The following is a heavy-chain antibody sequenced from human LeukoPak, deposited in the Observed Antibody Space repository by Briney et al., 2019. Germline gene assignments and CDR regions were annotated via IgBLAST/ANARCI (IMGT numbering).Heavy chain of an antibody. V-gene: IGHV3-48*04. J-gene: IGHJ4*02. CDR2: ISSDSSTI. CDR1: EFTFNSYN. Sequence: GGSLRLSCAASEFTFNSYNMNWVRQAPGKGLEWVSYISSDSSTIFYADSVKGRFTISRDNAKNSLHLQMNSLRAEDMAVYYCTREYSSGWYDYWGQGTLVTVSS. D-gene: IGHD6-13*01. CDR3: TREYSSGWYDY.